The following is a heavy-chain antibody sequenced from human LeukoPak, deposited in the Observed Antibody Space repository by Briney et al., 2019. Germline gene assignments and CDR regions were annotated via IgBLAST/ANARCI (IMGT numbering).Heavy chain of an antibody. D-gene: IGHD5-24*01. J-gene: IGHJ5*02. Sequence: SVKVSCKASGGTFSSYAISWVRQAPGQGLEWMGRIILIFGTGNYAQKFQGRVTITTDESTSTAYMELSSLRSEDTAVYYCASTRRGWLQWENWFDPWGRGTLVTVSS. CDR1: GGTFSSYA. V-gene: IGHV1-69*05. CDR2: IILIFGTG. CDR3: ASTRRGWLQWENWFDP.